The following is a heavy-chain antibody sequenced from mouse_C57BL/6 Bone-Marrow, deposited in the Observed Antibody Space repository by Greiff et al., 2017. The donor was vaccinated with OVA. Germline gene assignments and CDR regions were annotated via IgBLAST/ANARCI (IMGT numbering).Heavy chain of an antibody. Sequence: EVKLMESGAELVKPGASVKLSCTASGFNITDYYMHWVKQRTEQGLEWIGRIDPEDGETKYAPKFQGKATITADPSSNTAYLQLSSLTSEDTAVYYCARGDYGYDAMDYWGQGTSVTVSS. CDR2: IDPEDGET. CDR3: ARGDYGYDAMDY. D-gene: IGHD2-4*01. J-gene: IGHJ4*01. V-gene: IGHV14-2*01. CDR1: GFNITDYY.